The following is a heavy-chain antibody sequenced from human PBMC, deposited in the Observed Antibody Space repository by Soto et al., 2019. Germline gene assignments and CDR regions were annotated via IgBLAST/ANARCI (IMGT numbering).Heavy chain of an antibody. CDR2: ISAYNGNT. J-gene: IGHJ5*02. D-gene: IGHD6-13*01. Sequence: ASVKVSCKASGYTFTSYGISWVRQAPGQGLEWMGWISAYNGNTNYAQKLQGRGTMTTDTSTSTAYMELRSLRSDDTAGYYCARAPLSGAAGSSGGYNWFDPWGQGTLVTVSS. V-gene: IGHV1-18*01. CDR3: ARAPLSGAAGSSGGYNWFDP. CDR1: GYTFTSYG.